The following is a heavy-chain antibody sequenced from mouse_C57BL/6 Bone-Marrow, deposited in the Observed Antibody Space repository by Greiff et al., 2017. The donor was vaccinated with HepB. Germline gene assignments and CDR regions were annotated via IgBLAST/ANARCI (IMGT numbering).Heavy chain of an antibody. Sequence: EVQGVESGGGLVKPGGSLKLSCAASGFTFSSYAMSWVRQTPEKRLEWVATISDGGSYTYYPDNVKGRFTISRDNAKNNLYLQMSHLKSEETAMYYCARDRLSSAWFAYWGQGTLVTVSA. CDR3: ARDRLSSAWFAY. J-gene: IGHJ3*01. D-gene: IGHD1-1*01. CDR1: GFTFSSYA. V-gene: IGHV5-4*01. CDR2: ISDGGSYT.